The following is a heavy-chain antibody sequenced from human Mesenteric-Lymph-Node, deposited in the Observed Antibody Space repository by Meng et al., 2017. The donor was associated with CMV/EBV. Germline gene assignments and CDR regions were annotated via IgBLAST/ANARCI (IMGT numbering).Heavy chain of an antibody. CDR2: ISGSGGST. J-gene: IGHJ5*02. CDR3: AKDQLRFRA. Sequence: GESLKISCAASGFTFSSYSMNWLRQAPGKGLEWVSAISGSGGSTYYADSVKGRFTIARDNSKNTLYLQMNSLRAEDTAVYYCAKDQLRFRAWGQGTLVTVSS. CDR1: GFTFSSYS. V-gene: IGHV3-23*01. D-gene: IGHD3-3*01.